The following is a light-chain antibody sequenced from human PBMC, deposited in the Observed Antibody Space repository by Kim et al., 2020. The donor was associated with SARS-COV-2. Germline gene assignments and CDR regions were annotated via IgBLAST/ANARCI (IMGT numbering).Light chain of an antibody. Sequence: LAPEQRATLSCRASQSVSSTYLAWYQQKPGKAPRLLFFGASTRAAGIPDRFSGGGSGTDFTLTISRLEPEDFAVYYCQQYGDSPYTFGQGTKLEI. J-gene: IGKJ2*01. CDR3: QQYGDSPYT. CDR1: QSVSSTY. CDR2: GAS. V-gene: IGKV3-20*01.